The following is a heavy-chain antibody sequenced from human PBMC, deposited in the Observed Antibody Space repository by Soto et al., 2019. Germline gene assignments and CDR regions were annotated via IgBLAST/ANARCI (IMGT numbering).Heavy chain of an antibody. CDR2: INACNGNT. V-gene: IGHV1-3*01. D-gene: IGHD1-1*01. CDR3: ARDHGQDDWTCDY. J-gene: IGHJ4*02. Sequence: QVPLVQSGAEVKKPGASVKVSCKASGYTFTSYAMHWVRQAPGQRLEWMGWINACNGNTKYSQKFQGRVTITRDTSASTAYMELSSLRSEDTAVYYCARDHGQDDWTCDYWGQGTLVTVSS. CDR1: GYTFTSYA.